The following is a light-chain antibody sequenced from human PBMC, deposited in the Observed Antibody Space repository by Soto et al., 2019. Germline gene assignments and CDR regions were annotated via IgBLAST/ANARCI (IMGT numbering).Light chain of an antibody. J-gene: IGKJ5*01. V-gene: IGKV1-9*01. Sequence: IPVTQSPSSLSASVGDKVTVTCRASQDISSFLAWYQQKPGKAPKLMIYAASTLQSGVPSRFSGSGSGTDFTLTISSLQPEDFATYYCQQLNSFPTFGQGTRLEIK. CDR1: QDISSF. CDR2: AAS. CDR3: QQLNSFPT.